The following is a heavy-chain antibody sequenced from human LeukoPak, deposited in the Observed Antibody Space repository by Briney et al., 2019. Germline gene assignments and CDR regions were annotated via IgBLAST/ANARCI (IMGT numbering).Heavy chain of an antibody. J-gene: IGHJ4*02. D-gene: IGHD5-18*01. Sequence: SGGSLRLSCAASGFTFSSYAMSWVRQAPGKGLEWVSAISGSGGSRYYADSVKGRFTMARDNSKNTLYLQMNSLRAEDTAAYYCAKIAQLWLQFLDYWGQGTLVTVSS. CDR2: ISGSGGSR. CDR1: GFTFSSYA. V-gene: IGHV3-23*01. CDR3: AKIAQLWLQFLDY.